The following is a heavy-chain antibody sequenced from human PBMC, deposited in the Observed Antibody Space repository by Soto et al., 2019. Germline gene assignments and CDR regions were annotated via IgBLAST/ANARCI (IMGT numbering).Heavy chain of an antibody. CDR3: AKDFTDSSGPTLGMDI. D-gene: IGHD6-19*01. CDR2: IYYSGST. CDR1: DGSISSGGYY. Sequence: SDTLSLTCTVSDGSISSGGYYWSWIRQHPGKGLEWIGYIYYSGSTYYNPSLKSRVTISVDTSKSQFSLKLSSVTAADTAVYYCAKDFTDSSGPTLGMDIWGQGTTVNVSS. J-gene: IGHJ6*02. V-gene: IGHV4-31*03.